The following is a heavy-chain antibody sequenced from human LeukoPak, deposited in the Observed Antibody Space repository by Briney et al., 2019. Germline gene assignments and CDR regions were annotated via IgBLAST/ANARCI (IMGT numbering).Heavy chain of an antibody. V-gene: IGHV1-2*02. D-gene: IGHD6-19*01. CDR3: ARSRGYSSGWYRGRARYYFDY. CDR2: INPNSGGT. J-gene: IGHJ4*02. Sequence: ASVKVSCKASGYTFTGYYMHWVRQAPGQGLEWMGWINPNSGGTNYAQKFQGRVTMTRDTSISTAYMELSRLRSDDTAVYYCARSRGYSSGWYRGRARYYFDYWGQGTLVTVSS. CDR1: GYTFTGYY.